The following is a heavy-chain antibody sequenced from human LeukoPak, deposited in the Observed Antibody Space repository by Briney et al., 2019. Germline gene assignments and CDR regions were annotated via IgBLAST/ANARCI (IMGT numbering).Heavy chain of an antibody. CDR1: GFTFSSYA. V-gene: IGHV3-23*01. CDR3: AKDGVGRASGKWELLTAGYYYFDY. Sequence: PGGSLRLSCAASGFTFSSYAMSWVRQAPGKGLEWVSAISGSGGSTYYADSVKGRFTISRDNSKNTLYLQMNSLRAEDTAVYYCAKDGVGRASGKWELLTAGYYYFDYWGQGTLVTVSS. CDR2: ISGSGGST. D-gene: IGHD1-26*01. J-gene: IGHJ4*02.